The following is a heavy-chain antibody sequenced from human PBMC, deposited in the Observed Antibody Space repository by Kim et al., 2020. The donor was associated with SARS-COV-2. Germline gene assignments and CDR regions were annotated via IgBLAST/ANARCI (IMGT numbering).Heavy chain of an antibody. V-gene: IGHV3-7*03. D-gene: IGHD3-3*01. CDR1: GFTFSSQS. J-gene: IGHJ4*02. Sequence: GGSLRLSCEASGFTFSSQSMSWVRRGSGKGLEWVASMKEAGSNIYSVDSVKGRFTISRDNGKNSLYLQMNTLRPEDTAVYYCAKGAVTRHDYWGQGALVIVST. CDR2: MKEAGSNI. CDR3: AKGAVTRHDY.